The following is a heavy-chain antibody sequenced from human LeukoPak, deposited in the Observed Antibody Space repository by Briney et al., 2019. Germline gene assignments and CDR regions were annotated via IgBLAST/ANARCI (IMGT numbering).Heavy chain of an antibody. CDR3: ARSIWASVRPGVVIIRLDAFDI. D-gene: IGHD3-3*01. V-gene: IGHV1-8*03. CDR2: MNPNSGNT. J-gene: IGHJ3*02. Sequence: ASVKVSCKASGYTFTSYDINWVRQATGQGLEWMGWMNPNSGNTGYAQKFQGRVTITRNTSISTAYMELSSLRSEDTAVYYCARSIWASVRPGVVIIRLDAFDIWGQGTMVTVSS. CDR1: GYTFTSYD.